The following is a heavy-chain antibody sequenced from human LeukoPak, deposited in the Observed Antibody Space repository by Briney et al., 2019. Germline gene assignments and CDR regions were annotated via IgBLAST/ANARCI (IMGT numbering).Heavy chain of an antibody. CDR2: IKQDGSEK. D-gene: IGHD4-17*01. CDR1: GFTFSNYW. Sequence: GGSLRLSCSVSGFTFSNYWMSWVRQAPGQWLEWVASIKQDGSEKYYVDSVKGRFSISRDNAKNSLYLQMNSLRVDDMAVYYCARDWDFGDYGSHFDYWGQGTLVTVSS. J-gene: IGHJ4*02. V-gene: IGHV3-7*01. CDR3: ARDWDFGDYGSHFDY.